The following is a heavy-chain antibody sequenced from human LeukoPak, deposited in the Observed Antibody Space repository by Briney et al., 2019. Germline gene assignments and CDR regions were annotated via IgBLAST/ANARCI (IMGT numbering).Heavy chain of an antibody. CDR1: GGSISSYY. CDR2: IYYSGST. Sequence: SETLSLTCTVSGGSISSYYWSWIRQPPGKGLEWIGYIYYSGSTNYKPSLKSRVTISVDASKNQFSLKLSSVTAADTAVYYCARGGYYGSGNDFRFDPWGQGTLVTVSS. V-gene: IGHV4-59*01. D-gene: IGHD3-10*01. J-gene: IGHJ5*02. CDR3: ARGGYYGSGNDFRFDP.